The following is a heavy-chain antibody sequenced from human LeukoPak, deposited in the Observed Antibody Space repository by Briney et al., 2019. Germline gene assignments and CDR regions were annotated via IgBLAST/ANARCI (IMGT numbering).Heavy chain of an antibody. D-gene: IGHD3-22*01. CDR1: GYTFTSYG. Sequence: ASVKVSCKASGYTFTSYGISWVRQAPGQGLEWMGWISAYNGNTNYAQKLQGRVTMTTDTSTSTAYMELRSLRSDDTAVYYCARDFFPDYYDSSGRPFDYWGQGTLVTVSS. CDR3: ARDFFPDYYDSSGRPFDY. V-gene: IGHV1-18*01. J-gene: IGHJ4*02. CDR2: ISAYNGNT.